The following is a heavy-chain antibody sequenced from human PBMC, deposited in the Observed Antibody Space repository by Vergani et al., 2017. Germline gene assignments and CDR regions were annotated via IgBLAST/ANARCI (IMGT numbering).Heavy chain of an antibody. Sequence: QVQLVQSGAEVKKPGSSVKVSCKASGGTFSSYAISWVRQAPGQGLEWMGIINPSGGSTSYAQKFQGRVTMTRDTSTSTVYMELSSLRSEDTAVYYCARKSSSGYYYGMDVWGQGTTVTVSS. CDR2: INPSGGST. CDR1: GGTFSSYA. V-gene: IGHV1-46*01. CDR3: ARKSSSGYYYGMDV. J-gene: IGHJ6*02. D-gene: IGHD6-6*01.